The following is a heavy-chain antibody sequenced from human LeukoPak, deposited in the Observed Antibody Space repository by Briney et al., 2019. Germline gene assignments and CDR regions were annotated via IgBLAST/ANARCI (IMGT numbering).Heavy chain of an antibody. Sequence: PGGSLRLSCAASGFTFSSFVMNWVRQAPGKGLEWVSYISSSGSTINYADSVKGRFTISRDNAKNSLYLQMDSLRGEDTAVYYCARVGYSYGYYYYGMDVWGQGTTVTVSS. CDR3: ARVGYSYGYYYYGMDV. D-gene: IGHD5-18*01. CDR1: GFTFSSFV. J-gene: IGHJ6*02. V-gene: IGHV3-48*03. CDR2: ISSSGSTI.